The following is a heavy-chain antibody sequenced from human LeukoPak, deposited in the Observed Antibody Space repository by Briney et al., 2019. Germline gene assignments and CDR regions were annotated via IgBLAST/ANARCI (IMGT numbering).Heavy chain of an antibody. J-gene: IGHJ6*02. D-gene: IGHD3-10*01. CDR2: ISAYNGDT. V-gene: IGHV1-18*01. Sequence: ASVKVSCKASGYTFTSYGISWVRQAPGQGLEWMGWISAYNGDTNYPQKLQGRLTMTLDTSTSTAYMELRSLRSDDTAVYYCARRSSLWFGESYYDYYGMDVWGQGTTVTVSS. CDR1: GYTFTSYG. CDR3: ARRSSLWFGESYYDYYGMDV.